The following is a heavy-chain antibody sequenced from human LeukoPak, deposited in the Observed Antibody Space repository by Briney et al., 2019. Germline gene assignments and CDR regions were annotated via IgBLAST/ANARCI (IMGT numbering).Heavy chain of an antibody. J-gene: IGHJ3*02. D-gene: IGHD3-16*01. Sequence: GGSLRLSCAASGFTVSNNFMSWVRQAPGKGLEWVSVIYSAGSTYYADSVKGRFTITRDNSKNTLYLHMNSLRAEDTAVYYCAITRGSGNDAFEIWGQGTMVTVSS. CDR2: IYSAGST. CDR3: AITRGSGNDAFEI. V-gene: IGHV3-53*01. CDR1: GFTVSNNF.